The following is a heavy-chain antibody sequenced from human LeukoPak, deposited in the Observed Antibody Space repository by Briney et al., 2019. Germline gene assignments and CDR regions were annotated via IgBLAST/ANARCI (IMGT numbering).Heavy chain of an antibody. CDR2: IYHSGST. CDR3: ASVIGWFDL. D-gene: IGHD2-21*01. V-gene: IGHV4-38-2*01. J-gene: IGHJ5*02. Sequence: SETLSLTCAVSGYSISSGYYWGWIRQPPGKGLEWIGSIYHSGSTYYNPSLKSRVTISVDTSKNQFSLKLSSVTAADTAVYCCASVIGWFDLWGQGTLVTVSS. CDR1: GYSISSGYY.